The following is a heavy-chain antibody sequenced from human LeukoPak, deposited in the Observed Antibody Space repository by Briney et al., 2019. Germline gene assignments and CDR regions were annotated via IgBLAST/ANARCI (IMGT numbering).Heavy chain of an antibody. V-gene: IGHV4-4*07. D-gene: IGHD2-15*01. CDR2: IYTSGST. CDR1: GGSISSYY. J-gene: IGHJ4*02. CDR3: ARRHCSGGSCPLDY. Sequence: PSETLSLTCTVSGGSISSYYWSWIRQPAGKGLEWIGRIYTSGSTNYNPSLKSRVTMSVDTSKNQFSLKLSSVTAADTAVYYCARRHCSGGSCPLDYWGQGTLVTVSS.